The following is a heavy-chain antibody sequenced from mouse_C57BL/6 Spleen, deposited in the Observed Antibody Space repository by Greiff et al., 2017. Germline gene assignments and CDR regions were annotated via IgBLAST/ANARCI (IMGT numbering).Heavy chain of an antibody. CDR2: ISSGGDYI. J-gene: IGHJ4*01. D-gene: IGHD3-2*02. V-gene: IGHV5-9-1*02. CDR3: TREGSAGLYAMDY. Sequence: EVQGVESGEGLVKPGGSLKLSCAASGFTFSSYALSWVRQTPEKRLEWVAYISSGGDYIYYADTVKGRFTISRDNARNTLYLQMSSLKSEDTAMYYCTREGSAGLYAMDYWGQGTSVTVSS. CDR1: GFTFSSYA.